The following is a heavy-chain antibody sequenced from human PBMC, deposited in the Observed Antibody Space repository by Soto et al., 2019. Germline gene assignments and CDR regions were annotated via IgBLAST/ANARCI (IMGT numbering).Heavy chain of an antibody. V-gene: IGHV4-59*01. CDR1: GGSISNFY. D-gene: IGHD2-8*01. CDR3: ARAPMVLSRSYFDS. J-gene: IGHJ4*02. CDR2: ISYSGNT. Sequence: SETLSLTCTVFGGSISNFYWSWIRQPPGKGLEWIGYISYSGNTNYNPSLKSRVSISVDTSKNQLSLNLTSVTAADTAVYYCARAPMVLSRSYFDSWGQGTPVTVSS.